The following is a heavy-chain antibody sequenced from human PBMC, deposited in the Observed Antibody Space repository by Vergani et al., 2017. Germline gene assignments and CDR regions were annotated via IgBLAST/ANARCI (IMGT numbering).Heavy chain of an antibody. J-gene: IGHJ6*03. V-gene: IGHV3-33*01. CDR2: IWYDGSKE. D-gene: IGHD2-8*01. Sequence: VHLVESGGGVVQPGRSLRLSCAGSGFTLSSHAMHWVRQAPGKGLEWVAFIWYDGSKEYYADSVKGRFTISRDNSKNTLYLQMNNLRAADTAVYYCARSGYCAHGVCYMTYYYYMDVWGKGPRSPFP. CDR3: ARSGYCAHGVCYMTYYYYMDV. CDR1: GFTLSSHA.